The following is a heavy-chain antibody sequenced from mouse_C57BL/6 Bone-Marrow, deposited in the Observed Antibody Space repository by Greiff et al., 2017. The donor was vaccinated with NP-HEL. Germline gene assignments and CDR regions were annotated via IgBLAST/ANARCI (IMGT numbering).Heavy chain of an antibody. CDR3: ARGDY. V-gene: IGHV1-80*01. J-gene: IGHJ3*01. Sequence: QVQLQQSGAELVKPGASVKISCKASGYEFSNYWMNWVKQRPGKGLEWIGQIYPGDGDTNYNGKFKDKATLTADKASSPAYLQLSRLNAEDSAVYFCARGDYWGQGTLVTVSA. CDR2: IYPGDGDT. CDR1: GYEFSNYW.